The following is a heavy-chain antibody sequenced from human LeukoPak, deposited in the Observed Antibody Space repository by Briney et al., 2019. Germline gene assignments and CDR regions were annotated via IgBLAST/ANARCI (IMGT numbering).Heavy chain of an antibody. V-gene: IGHV4-34*01. Sequence: SETLSLTCAVYGVSFSGYYWSWIRQPPGKGLEWIGEINHSGSTNYNPSLKSRVTISVDTSKNQFSLKLSSVTAADTAAYYCARGRRHSSSWYAYWGQGTLVTVSS. D-gene: IGHD6-13*01. CDR3: ARGRRHSSSWYAY. CDR2: INHSGST. J-gene: IGHJ4*02. CDR1: GVSFSGYY.